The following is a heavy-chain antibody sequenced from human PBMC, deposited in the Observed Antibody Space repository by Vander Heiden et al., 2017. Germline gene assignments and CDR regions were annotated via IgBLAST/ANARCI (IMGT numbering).Heavy chain of an antibody. D-gene: IGHD2-2*01. V-gene: IGHV3-48*02. J-gene: IGHJ6*02. CDR3: ATDGMGCSSSSCYHHYYYGMDV. Sequence: EVQLVESGGGLVQPGGSLRLSCAASGFTFSSYSMNWVRQAPGKRLDLVSYISSSSSTIYYADSVKVRFTSSRDNAKNSLYLQMNSLRDEGTAVYYCATDGMGCSSSSCYHHYYYGMDVWGQGTTVTVSS. CDR1: GFTFSSYS. CDR2: ISSSSSTI.